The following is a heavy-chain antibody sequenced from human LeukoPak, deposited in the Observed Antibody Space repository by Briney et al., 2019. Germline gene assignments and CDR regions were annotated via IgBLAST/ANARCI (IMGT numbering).Heavy chain of an antibody. CDR3: TTEALYCSSTSCYAFDI. CDR1: GFTFSSYG. V-gene: IGHV3-7*01. D-gene: IGHD2-2*01. Sequence: PGGSLRLSCAASGFTFSSYGMSWVRQAPGKGLEWVANIKQDGSEKYYVDSVKGRFTISRDNAKNSLYLQMNSLRAEDTAVYYCTTEALYCSSTSCYAFDIWGQGTMVTVSS. CDR2: IKQDGSEK. J-gene: IGHJ3*02.